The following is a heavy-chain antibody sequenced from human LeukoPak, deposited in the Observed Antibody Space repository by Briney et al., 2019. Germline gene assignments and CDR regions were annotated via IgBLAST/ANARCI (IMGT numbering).Heavy chain of an antibody. CDR1: GGSFSGYY. D-gene: IGHD2-2*03. CDR2: INHSGST. J-gene: IGHJ6*03. V-gene: IGHV4-34*01. CDR3: ARGVGYCSSTSCYYYYYYYMDV. Sequence: SETLSLTCAVYGGSFSGYYWSWLRQPPGKGLEWIGEINHSGSTNYNPSLKSRVTISVDTSKNQFSLKLSSVTAADTAVYYCARGVGYCSSTSCYYYYYYYMDVWGKGTTVTVSS.